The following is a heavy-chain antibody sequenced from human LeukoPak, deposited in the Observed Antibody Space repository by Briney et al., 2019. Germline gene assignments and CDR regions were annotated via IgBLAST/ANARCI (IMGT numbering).Heavy chain of an antibody. CDR3: ARVRHTMIVGGNAFDI. J-gene: IGHJ3*02. V-gene: IGHV4-61*02. CDR2: IHTSGST. CDR1: GDSISRGNYY. Sequence: SQTLSLTCTVSGDSISRGNYYWTWIRQPAGKRLEWIGRIHTSGSTNCNPSLKSQVTISMDTSKNQFSLNLNSVTAADTAVYYCARVRHTMIVGGNAFDIWGQGTMVTVSS. D-gene: IGHD3-22*01.